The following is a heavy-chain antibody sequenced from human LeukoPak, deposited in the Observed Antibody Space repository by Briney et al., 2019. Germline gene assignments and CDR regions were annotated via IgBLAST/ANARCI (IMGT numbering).Heavy chain of an antibody. D-gene: IGHD5-12*01. Sequence: GGSLRLSCAASGFTFSSYAMHWVRQAPGKGLEWVAVISYDGSNKYYADSVKGRFTISRDNSKNTLYLQMNSLRAEDTAVYYCARDRVRLRYFDYWGQGTLVTVSS. V-gene: IGHV3-30-3*01. CDR3: ARDRVRLRYFDY. CDR1: GFTFSSYA. J-gene: IGHJ4*02. CDR2: ISYDGSNK.